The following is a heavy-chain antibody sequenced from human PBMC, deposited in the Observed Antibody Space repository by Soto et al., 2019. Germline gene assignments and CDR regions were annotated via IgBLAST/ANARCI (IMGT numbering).Heavy chain of an antibody. Sequence: GGSLRLSCAASGFTFSSYAMHWVRQAPGKGLEWVAVISYDGSNKYYADSVKGRFTISRDNSKNTLYLQMNSLRAEDTAVYYCARGGDCSSTSCYTDLDYWGQGTLVTVSS. V-gene: IGHV3-30*04. J-gene: IGHJ4*02. D-gene: IGHD2-2*02. CDR2: ISYDGSNK. CDR1: GFTFSSYA. CDR3: ARGGDCSSTSCYTDLDY.